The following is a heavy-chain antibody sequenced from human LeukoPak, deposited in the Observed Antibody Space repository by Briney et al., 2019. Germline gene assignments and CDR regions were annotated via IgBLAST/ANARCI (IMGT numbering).Heavy chain of an antibody. Sequence: PGRSLRLSCVASGFTFSSYAMSWVRQAPGKGMEWVSTISGSGGSTYHADSVKGRFTISRDNSKNTLYLQIHSLRAEDTAVYYCAKVPVSGTYWDYWGQGTLVTVSS. D-gene: IGHD1-26*01. CDR1: GFTFSSYA. CDR2: ISGSGGST. J-gene: IGHJ4*02. V-gene: IGHV3-23*01. CDR3: AKVPVSGTYWDY.